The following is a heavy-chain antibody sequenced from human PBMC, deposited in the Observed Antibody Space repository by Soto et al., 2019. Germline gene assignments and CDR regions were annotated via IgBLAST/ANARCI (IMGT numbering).Heavy chain of an antibody. Sequence: QVQLVESGGGVVQPGRSLRLSCAASGFTFSHYGIHWVRQAPGKGLEWMAVIWSDASKKYYADSVKGRFTVSRDNSKNMVYLEMNSLRAEDTAVYYCARWGIAENGGGTDVWGQGTTVTVSS. D-gene: IGHD6-13*01. CDR3: ARWGIAENGGGTDV. J-gene: IGHJ6*02. CDR1: GFTFSHYG. CDR2: IWSDASKK. V-gene: IGHV3-33*01.